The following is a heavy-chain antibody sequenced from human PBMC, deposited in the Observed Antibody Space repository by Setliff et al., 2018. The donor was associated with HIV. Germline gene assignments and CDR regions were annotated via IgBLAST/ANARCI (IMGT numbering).Heavy chain of an antibody. D-gene: IGHD5-18*01. CDR2: INPNGGST. J-gene: IGHJ5*02. CDR3: ARGGPGSSFGYDWFDP. CDR1: GYTFTSYY. Sequence: GASVKVSCKASGYTFTSYYIHCVRQAPGQGPEWMGIINPNGGSTNYAQKFEGRVAMTADTSTNNVHMYLSSLRSEDTAIYYCARGGPGSSFGYDWFDPWGQGTPVTVSS. V-gene: IGHV1-46*01.